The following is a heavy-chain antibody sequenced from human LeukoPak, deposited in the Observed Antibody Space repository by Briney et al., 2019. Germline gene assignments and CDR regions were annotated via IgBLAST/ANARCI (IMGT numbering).Heavy chain of an antibody. CDR3: ARAFLYDYVWGSYRYTPDY. V-gene: IGHV1-18*01. J-gene: IGHJ4*02. Sequence: ASVKASCKASGYTFTSYGISWVRQAPGQGLEWMGWISAYNGNTNYAQKLQGRVTMTTDTSTSTAYMELRSLRSDDTAVYYCARAFLYDYVWGSYRYTPDYWGQGTLVTVSS. CDR1: GYTFTSYG. CDR2: ISAYNGNT. D-gene: IGHD3-16*02.